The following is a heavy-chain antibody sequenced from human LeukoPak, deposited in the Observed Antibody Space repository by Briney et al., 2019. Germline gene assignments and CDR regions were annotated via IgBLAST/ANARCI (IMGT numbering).Heavy chain of an antibody. J-gene: IGHJ5*01. Sequence: ASVKVSCKASGYTFTDYYLHWLRQDTGQGLEWVGWINPNSAGTEYAQEFQGRVTMTRDTSNSTAYMELSRLPPDDTAVYYCARAAWSATSKFDSWGQGTRVTVSS. CDR3: ARAAWSATSKFDS. V-gene: IGHV1-2*02. D-gene: IGHD6-13*01. CDR1: GYTFTDYY. CDR2: INPNSAGT.